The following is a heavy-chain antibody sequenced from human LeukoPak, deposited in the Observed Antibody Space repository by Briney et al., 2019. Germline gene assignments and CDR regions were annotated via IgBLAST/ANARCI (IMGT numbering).Heavy chain of an antibody. CDR2: ISSGGSTI. CDR3: ARVFNWNYKYYFDY. J-gene: IGHJ4*02. CDR1: GFTFSSSE. Sequence: AGSLRLSCAASGFTFSSSEMNWVRPAPGKGLEWFSYISSGGSTIYYADSVKGRSTISRDNAKNSLYLQMNSLRAEDTAVYYCARVFNWNYKYYFDYWGQGTLVTVSS. D-gene: IGHD1-7*01. V-gene: IGHV3-48*03.